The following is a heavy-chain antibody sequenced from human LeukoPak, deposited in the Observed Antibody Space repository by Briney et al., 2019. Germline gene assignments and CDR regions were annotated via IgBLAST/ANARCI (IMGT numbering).Heavy chain of an antibody. Sequence: GSLRLSCAASGFTFSSYWMHWVRQAPGKGLVWVSRINSDGSSTSYADSVKGRFTISRDNAKNTLYLQMNSLRAEDTAVYYCARVENYYDSSGYYPGADYFDYWGQGTLVTASS. V-gene: IGHV3-74*01. CDR1: GFTFSSYW. D-gene: IGHD3-22*01. J-gene: IGHJ4*02. CDR3: ARVENYYDSSGYYPGADYFDY. CDR2: INSDGSST.